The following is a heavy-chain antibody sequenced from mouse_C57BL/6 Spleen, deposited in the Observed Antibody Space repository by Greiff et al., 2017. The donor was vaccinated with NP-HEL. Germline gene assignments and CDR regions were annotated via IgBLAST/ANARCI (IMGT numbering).Heavy chain of an antibody. Sequence: LVESGEGLVKPGGSLKLSCAASGFTFRSYAMSWVRQTPEKRLGWVAYISSGGDYIYYADTVKGRFTISRDNARNTLYLQMSSLKSEDTAMYYCTREGGSTYAMDYWGQGTSVTVSS. D-gene: IGHD1-1*01. CDR3: TREGGSTYAMDY. J-gene: IGHJ4*01. CDR1: GFTFRSYA. V-gene: IGHV5-9-1*02. CDR2: ISSGGDYI.